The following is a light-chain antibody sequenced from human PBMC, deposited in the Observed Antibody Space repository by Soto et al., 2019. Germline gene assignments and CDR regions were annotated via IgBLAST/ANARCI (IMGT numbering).Light chain of an antibody. CDR2: GTS. J-gene: IGKJ1*01. CDR3: LQHDSFPRT. CDR1: QGIGNN. Sequence: DIQMTQSSSSLFASVGDRVSITCRASQGIGNNLGWYQQKPGEAPKRLIYGTSSLQSGVPSRFSGSGSGTEFTLTISSLRPEDFATYYCLQHDSFPRTFGPGTKLEIK. V-gene: IGKV1-17*01.